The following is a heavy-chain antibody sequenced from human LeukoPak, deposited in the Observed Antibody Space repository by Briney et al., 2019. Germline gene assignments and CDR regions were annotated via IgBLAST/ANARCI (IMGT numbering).Heavy chain of an antibody. CDR2: ISTNGGST. CDR3: ARVIIGSKGFDP. Sequence: GRSLRLSCAASGFSFSSHGMHWVRQAPGKGLEYVSGISTNGGSTYYANSVKGRFTISRDNSKDTLYLQMGSLRAEDMAVYYCARVIIGSKGFDPWGQGTLVTVSS. J-gene: IGHJ5*02. D-gene: IGHD1-20*01. V-gene: IGHV3-64*01. CDR1: GFSFSSHG.